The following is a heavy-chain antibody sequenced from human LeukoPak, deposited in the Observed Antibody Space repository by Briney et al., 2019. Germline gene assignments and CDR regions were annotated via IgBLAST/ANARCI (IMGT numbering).Heavy chain of an antibody. CDR3: ARHRIQPPVLMDV. CDR1: GGSTASSSHY. Sequence: PSETLSLTCTVSGGSTASSSHYWGWIRQSPGKGLEWIAIMYYTGSTYYNPPLKSRVSISVDTSRNQFSLKLTSVTAADTAIYYCARHRIQPPVLMDVWGQWTTVTVSS. CDR2: MYYTGST. J-gene: IGHJ6*02. V-gene: IGHV4-39*01. D-gene: IGHD5-18*01.